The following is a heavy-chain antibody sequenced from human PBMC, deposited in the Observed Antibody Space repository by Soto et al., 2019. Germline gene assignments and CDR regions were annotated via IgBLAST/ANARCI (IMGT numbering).Heavy chain of an antibody. D-gene: IGHD6-13*01. J-gene: IGHJ4*02. Sequence: QVQLVESGGGVVQPGRSLRLSCAASGFTFSSYAMHWVRQAPGKGLEWVAVISYDGSNKYYADSVKGRFTISRDNSKNSLYLQMNSLSAEDTAVYYCATEGGSIAAQEYFDYWGQGTLVTVSS. CDR3: ATEGGSIAAQEYFDY. CDR2: ISYDGSNK. CDR1: GFTFSSYA. V-gene: IGHV3-30-3*01.